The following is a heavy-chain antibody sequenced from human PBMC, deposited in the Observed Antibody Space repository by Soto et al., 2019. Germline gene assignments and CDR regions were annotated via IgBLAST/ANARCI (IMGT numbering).Heavy chain of an antibody. D-gene: IGHD6-13*01. CDR1: GYTFTSYG. V-gene: IGHV1-18*01. CDR2: ISAHNGNT. J-gene: IGHJ4*02. Sequence: QVQLVQSGAEVKKPGASVKVSCKASGYTFTSYGISWVRQAPGQGLEWMGWISAHNGNTNYAQKLQGRVTMTTDTSTTTAYIELRSLRSDDTAVYYGAGDWAAAGPFDSWGQGTLVTVSS. CDR3: AGDWAAAGPFDS.